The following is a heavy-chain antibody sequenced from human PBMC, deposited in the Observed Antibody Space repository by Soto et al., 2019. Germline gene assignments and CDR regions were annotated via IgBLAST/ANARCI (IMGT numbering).Heavy chain of an antibody. Sequence: PSQTLSLTCTVSGGSISSYYWRWIRQPPGKGLEWIGYIYYSGSTNYNPSLKSRVTISVDTSKNQFSLKLSSVTAADTAVYFCVRDRDLYRDMVHADLWGQGTLVTVSS. CDR3: VRDRDLYRDMVHADL. V-gene: IGHV4-59*01. CDR1: GGSISSYY. D-gene: IGHD1-26*01. J-gene: IGHJ4*01. CDR2: IYYSGST.